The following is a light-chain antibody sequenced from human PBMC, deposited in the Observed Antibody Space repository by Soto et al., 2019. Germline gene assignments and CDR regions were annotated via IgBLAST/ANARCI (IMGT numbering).Light chain of an antibody. V-gene: IGKV3-11*01. CDR3: QQRSNWSLT. J-gene: IGKJ4*01. Sequence: EIVLTQSPATLSLSPGERATLSCRASQSVGTYLAWYQQKPGRAPRLLIYDAFNRATGIPARFSGSGSGTDFTLTISTLAPADFAAYYCQQRSNWSLTFGGGTKVEIK. CDR2: DAF. CDR1: QSVGTY.